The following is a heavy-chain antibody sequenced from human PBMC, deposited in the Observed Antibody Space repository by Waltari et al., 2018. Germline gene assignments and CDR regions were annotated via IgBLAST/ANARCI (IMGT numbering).Heavy chain of an antibody. V-gene: IGHV4-59*08. CDR3: ARLPTKYYDSIGWGFFDQ. CDR2: LRNTGRT. Sequence: HVQLQESGPGLVKPSETLSLTCTVSGDFLSDAHWTWIRQAPGKGLEWIAYLRNTGRTECTPSLESRVTVSAVTSKKQFSLRLTSVTAADTAVYYCARLPTKYYDSIGWGFFDQWGQGILVTVSS. D-gene: IGHD3-22*01. J-gene: IGHJ4*02. CDR1: GDFLSDAH.